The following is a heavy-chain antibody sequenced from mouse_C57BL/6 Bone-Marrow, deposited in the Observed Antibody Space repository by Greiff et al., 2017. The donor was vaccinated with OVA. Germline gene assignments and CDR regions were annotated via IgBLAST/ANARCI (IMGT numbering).Heavy chain of an antibody. D-gene: IGHD2-4*01. CDR1: GFTFTTYA. V-gene: IGHV10-1*01. Sequence: EVQLQQSGGGLVQPKASLTLSCAASGFTFTTYAMNWVRQAPGQGLEWVARIRTKSNNSATYHADSGKARFTISRDVSESMLYLQMNNVKTDDTAVYYCVRPFYYEYDAGFAYWGKGTLVTVAA. CDR3: VRPFYYEYDAGFAY. CDR2: IRTKSNNSAT. J-gene: IGHJ3*01.